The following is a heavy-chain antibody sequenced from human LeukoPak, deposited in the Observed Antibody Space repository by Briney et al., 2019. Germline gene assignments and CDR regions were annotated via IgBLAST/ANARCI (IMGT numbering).Heavy chain of an antibody. CDR2: IYSGGST. J-gene: IGHJ4*02. CDR3: ARGREWNDGVDY. D-gene: IGHD1-1*01. Sequence: GGSLRLSCAASGFTVSSNYMSRVRQAPGKGLEWVSVIYSGGSTYYADSVKGRFTISRDNSKNTLYLQMNSLRAEDTAVYYCARGREWNDGVDYWGQGTLVTVSS. CDR1: GFTVSSNY. V-gene: IGHV3-53*01.